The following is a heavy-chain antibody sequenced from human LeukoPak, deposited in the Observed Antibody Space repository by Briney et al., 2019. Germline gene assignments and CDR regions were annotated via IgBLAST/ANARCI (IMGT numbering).Heavy chain of an antibody. CDR2: INPNSGGT. V-gene: IGHV1-2*02. CDR3: ASEGYCSSTSCLDY. J-gene: IGHJ4*02. D-gene: IGHD2-2*01. Sequence: ASVKVSCKASGYTFTGYYMHWVRQAPGQGLESMGWINPNSGGTNYAQKFQGRVTMTRDTSISTAHMELSRLRSDDTAVYYCASEGYCSSTSCLDYWGQGTLVTVSS. CDR1: GYTFTGYY.